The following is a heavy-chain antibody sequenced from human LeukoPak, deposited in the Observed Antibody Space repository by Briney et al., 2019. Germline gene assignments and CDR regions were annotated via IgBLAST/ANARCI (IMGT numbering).Heavy chain of an antibody. V-gene: IGHV3-21*01. J-gene: IGHJ4*02. D-gene: IGHD4-11*01. Sequence: GGSLRFSCAASGFTFSRNSMNWVRQPPGKGLEWVSSISTSSSYIYYADSVKGRFTIFRDNAKNSLSLQMNSLRAEDTALYFCARGHSNYGDYFDYWGQGTLVTVSS. CDR3: ARGHSNYGDYFDY. CDR1: GFTFSRNS. CDR2: ISTSSSYI.